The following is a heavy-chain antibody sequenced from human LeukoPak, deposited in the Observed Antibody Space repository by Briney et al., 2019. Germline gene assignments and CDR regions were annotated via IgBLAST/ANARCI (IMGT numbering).Heavy chain of an antibody. CDR2: INHSGGT. J-gene: IGHJ4*02. Sequence: SETLSLTCAVYGGSFSGYYWSWIRQPPGKGLEWIGEINHSGGTNYNPSLKSRVTISVDTSKNQFSLKLSSVTAADTAVYYCARGHYDILTGYSHFDYWGQGTLVTVSS. CDR1: GGSFSGYY. D-gene: IGHD3-9*01. CDR3: ARGHYDILTGYSHFDY. V-gene: IGHV4-34*01.